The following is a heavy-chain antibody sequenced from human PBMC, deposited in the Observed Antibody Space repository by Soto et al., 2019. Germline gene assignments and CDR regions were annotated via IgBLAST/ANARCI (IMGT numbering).Heavy chain of an antibody. V-gene: IGHV1-8*01. D-gene: IGHD1-26*01. Sequence: QVQLVQSWAEVKKPGASVKVSCKASGYTFTSYDINWVRQATGQGLEWMGWMNPNSGNTGYAQKCQGRVTMTRNTSISTAYMQLSSLGAEETAVYYCARARSGSSDYWGRGTLVTVSS. CDR3: ARARSGSSDY. CDR1: GYTFTSYD. J-gene: IGHJ4*02. CDR2: MNPNSGNT.